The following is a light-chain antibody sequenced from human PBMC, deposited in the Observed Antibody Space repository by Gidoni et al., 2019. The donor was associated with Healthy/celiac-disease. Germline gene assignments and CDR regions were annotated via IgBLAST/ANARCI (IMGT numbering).Light chain of an antibody. Sequence: DIVMTQSPATLSVSPGERATLSCRASQSVSISLAWYQQKPGQAPRLLIYGASTRATGIPARFSGSGSGTEFTLTISSLQSEDFAVYYCQQYNNPAFTFGPGTKVDIK. CDR2: GAS. J-gene: IGKJ3*01. V-gene: IGKV3-15*01. CDR1: QSVSIS. CDR3: QQYNNPAFT.